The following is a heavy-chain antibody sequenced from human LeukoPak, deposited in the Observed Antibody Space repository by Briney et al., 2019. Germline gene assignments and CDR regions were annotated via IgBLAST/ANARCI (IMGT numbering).Heavy chain of an antibody. CDR1: GGSISSYY. Sequence: KSSETLSLTCTVSGGSISSYYWSWIRQPPGKGLEWIGYIYYSGTTNYNPSLKSRVTISVDTSKNQFSLKLSSVTAADTAVYSCARGVYIAAAQYGYWGQGTLVTVSS. D-gene: IGHD6-13*01. CDR3: ARGVYIAAAQYGY. CDR2: IYYSGTT. V-gene: IGHV4-59*01. J-gene: IGHJ4*02.